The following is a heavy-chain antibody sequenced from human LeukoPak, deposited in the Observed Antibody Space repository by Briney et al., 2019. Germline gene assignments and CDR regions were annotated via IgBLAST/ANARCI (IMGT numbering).Heavy chain of an antibody. V-gene: IGHV1-2*02. CDR3: ATIVATIGPFDY. J-gene: IGHJ4*02. Sequence: AASVKVSCKASGYTFTGYYMHWVRQAPGQGLEWMGWINPNSGGTNYAQKFQGRVTMTRATSISTAYMELSRLRSDDTAVYYCATIVATIGPFDYWGQGTLVTVSS. CDR1: GYTFTGYY. CDR2: INPNSGGT. D-gene: IGHD5-12*01.